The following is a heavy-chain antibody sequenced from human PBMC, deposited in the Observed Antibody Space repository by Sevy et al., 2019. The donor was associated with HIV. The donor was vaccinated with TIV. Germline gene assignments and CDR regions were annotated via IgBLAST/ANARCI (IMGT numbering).Heavy chain of an antibody. CDR2: ISAYNGNT. D-gene: IGHD3-10*01. J-gene: IGHJ5*02. CDR1: GYTFTSYG. Sequence: ASVKVSCKASGYTFTSYGISWVRQAPGQGLEWMGWISAYNGNTNYPQKLQGRVTMTTDTSTSTAYMGLRSLRSDDTAVYYCARLIWFREHRYNWFDPWGQGTLVTVSS. CDR3: ARLIWFREHRYNWFDP. V-gene: IGHV1-18*01.